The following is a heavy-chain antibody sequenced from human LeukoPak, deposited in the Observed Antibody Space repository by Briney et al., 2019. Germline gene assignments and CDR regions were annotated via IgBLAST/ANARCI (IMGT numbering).Heavy chain of an antibody. Sequence: ASVKVSCKASGYTFTTYGVIWVRQAPGQGLEWVGWISPYNGNTNYVQKLRGRVTMTTDTSTSTAFMELRSLRSEDTAVYYCGRTKRERPGTGDPWGQGTLVTVSS. D-gene: IGHD2-8*02. V-gene: IGHV1-18*01. CDR1: GYTFTTYG. CDR3: GRTKRERPGTGDP. CDR2: ISPYNGNT. J-gene: IGHJ5*02.